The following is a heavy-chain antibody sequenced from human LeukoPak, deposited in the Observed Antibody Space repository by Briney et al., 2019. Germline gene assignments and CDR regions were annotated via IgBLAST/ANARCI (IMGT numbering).Heavy chain of an antibody. CDR2: IRYDGSNK. V-gene: IGHV3-30*02. J-gene: IGHJ4*02. CDR3: AKDGRSSTSCYRCHYFDY. CDR1: GFTFSSYG. D-gene: IGHD2-2*01. Sequence: GGSLRLSCAASGFTFSSYGMHWVRQAPGKGLEWVAFIRYDGSNKYYADSVKGRFTISRDNSKNTLYLQMNSLRAEDTAVYYCAKDGRSSTSCYRCHYFDYWGQGTLVTVSS.